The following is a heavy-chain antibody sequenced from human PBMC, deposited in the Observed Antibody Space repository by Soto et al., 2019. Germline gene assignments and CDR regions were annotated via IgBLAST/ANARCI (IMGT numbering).Heavy chain of an antibody. Sequence: VSLRLSCAASGFTFSNYAMTWARQAPGKGLEWVSSLLRSGSTAYYADSVRGRFTISSDTSANSLYLQMDSLRAEDTAIYYCAKDAVSGDGIWLMDSWGQGTVVTVSS. CDR3: AKDAVSGDGIWLMDS. J-gene: IGHJ5*02. CDR2: LLRSGSTA. D-gene: IGHD4-17*01. CDR1: GFTFSNYA. V-gene: IGHV3-23*01.